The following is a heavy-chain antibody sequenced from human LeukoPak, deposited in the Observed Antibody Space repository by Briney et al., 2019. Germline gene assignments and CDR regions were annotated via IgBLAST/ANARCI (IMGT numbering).Heavy chain of an antibody. CDR2: IKQDGSEK. J-gene: IGHJ4*02. V-gene: IGHV3-7*01. CDR3: ARDDSDPDY. CDR1: GFTFSSYW. Sequence: PGGSLRLSCAASGFTFSSYWVSWVRQAPGKGLEWVANIKQDGSEKYYVDSVKGRFTISRDNAKNSLYLQMNSLRVEDTAVYYCARDDSDPDYWGQGTLVTVSS. D-gene: IGHD2-21*02.